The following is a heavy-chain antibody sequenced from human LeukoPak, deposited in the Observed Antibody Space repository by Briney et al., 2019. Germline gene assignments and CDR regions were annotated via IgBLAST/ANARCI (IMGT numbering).Heavy chain of an antibody. CDR3: ARAGLTVYNWFDP. D-gene: IGHD3-3*01. J-gene: IGHJ5*02. V-gene: IGHV4-39*02. CDR1: GGSISSSSYY. Sequence: SGTLSLTCAVSGGSISSSSYYWGWIRQPPGKGLEWIGSIYHSGSTYYNPSLKSRVTISVDTSKNQFSLKLSSVTAADTAVYYCARAGLTVYNWFDPWGQGTLVTVSS. CDR2: IYHSGST.